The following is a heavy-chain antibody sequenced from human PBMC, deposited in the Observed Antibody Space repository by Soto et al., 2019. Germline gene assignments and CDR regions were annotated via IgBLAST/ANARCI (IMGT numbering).Heavy chain of an antibody. CDR2: INPKGGGT. CDR1: GYSFTDYH. J-gene: IGHJ6*02. Sequence: ASVKVSCKASGYSFTDYHIHWVRQAPGQGLEWLGRINPKGGGTSTAQKFQGWVTMTTDTSISTASMELTRLTSDDTAIYYCARGDSTDCSNGVCSFFYNHDMDVWGQGTTVNVSS. D-gene: IGHD2-8*01. CDR3: ARGDSTDCSNGVCSFFYNHDMDV. V-gene: IGHV1-2*04.